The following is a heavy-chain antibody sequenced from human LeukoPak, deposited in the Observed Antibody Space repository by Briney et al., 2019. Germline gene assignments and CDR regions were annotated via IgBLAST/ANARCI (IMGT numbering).Heavy chain of an antibody. D-gene: IGHD3-10*02. CDR1: GFTLSSYA. J-gene: IGHJ6*04. Sequence: PGGSLRLSCAASGFTLSSYAMNWVRQAPGKGLEWVSYISSSGSTIYYADSVKGRFTISRDNAKNSLYLQMNSLRAEDTAVYYCAELGITMIGGVWGTGTTVTISS. CDR3: AELGITMIGGV. V-gene: IGHV3-48*03. CDR2: ISSSGSTI.